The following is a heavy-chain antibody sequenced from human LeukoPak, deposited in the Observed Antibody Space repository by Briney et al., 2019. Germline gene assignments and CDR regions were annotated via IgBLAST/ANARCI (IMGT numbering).Heavy chain of an antibody. D-gene: IGHD1-26*01. J-gene: IGHJ1*01. Sequence: GGSLRLSCAASGFTFNSYSMYWVRQAPGKGLEWVSSISSSTSHMFYADSVKGRFSISRDNAKNSLYLQMNSVRAEDTAVYYCVRDSGSSYGYYFLHWGQGTLVTVSS. CDR3: VRDSGSSYGYYFLH. CDR1: GFTFNSYS. V-gene: IGHV3-21*01. CDR2: ISSSTSHM.